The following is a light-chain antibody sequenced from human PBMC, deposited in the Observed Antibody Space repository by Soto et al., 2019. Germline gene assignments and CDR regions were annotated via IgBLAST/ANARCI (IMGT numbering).Light chain of an antibody. CDR2: GAS. CDR1: QSGSNY. CDR3: QQYNNSPRT. V-gene: IGKV3-15*01. J-gene: IGKJ1*01. Sequence: IVLTQSPVTLSFSRWLRATLSCRASQSGSNYLTWYQQKPGQAPRLLIYGASTRATGIPARFSGSGSGTEFTLTISSLQSEDFAVYYCQQYNNSPRTFGQGTKVDI.